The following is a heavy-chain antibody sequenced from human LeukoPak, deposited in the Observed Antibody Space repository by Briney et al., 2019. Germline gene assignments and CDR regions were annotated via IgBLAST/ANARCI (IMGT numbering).Heavy chain of an antibody. CDR1: GFTFGNYG. D-gene: IGHD2-21*02. V-gene: IGHV3-33*06. CDR3: AKDVVSGCSGHDCWAHFDS. CDR2: VWYDGSKT. J-gene: IGHJ4*02. Sequence: GRSPRLSCAASGFTFGNYGMHWVRQAPGKGLEWVAVVWYDGSKTHYGDFVRGRFTVSRDISKNTLYLEMNSLRAEDTAVYYCAKDVVSGCSGHDCWAHFDSWGQGTLVTVSS.